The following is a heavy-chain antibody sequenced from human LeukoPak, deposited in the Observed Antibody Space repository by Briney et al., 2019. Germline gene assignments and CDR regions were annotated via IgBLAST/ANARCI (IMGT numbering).Heavy chain of an antibody. CDR1: GFTFTNYW. D-gene: IGHD6-25*01. CDR2: IKQDGSEK. Sequence: PGGSLRLSCAASGFTFTNYWMSWVRQAPGKGLEWVANIKQDGSEKYYVDSVKGRFTISRDNAKNSLYLQMNSLRAEDTAVYYCAREGYSSGEYDYWGQGTLVTVSS. V-gene: IGHV3-7*01. CDR3: AREGYSSGEYDY. J-gene: IGHJ4*02.